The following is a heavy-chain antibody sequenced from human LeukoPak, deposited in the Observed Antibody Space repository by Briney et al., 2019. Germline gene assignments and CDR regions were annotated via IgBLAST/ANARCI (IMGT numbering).Heavy chain of an antibody. CDR3: ARATKYWDVLDY. CDR1: GGSISSYY. D-gene: IGHD1-26*01. J-gene: IGHJ4*02. V-gene: IGHV4-59*01. CDR2: IYYSGST. Sequence: SETLSLTCTVSGGSISSYYWSWIRQPPGKGLEWIGYIYYSGSTNYNPSLKSRVTISVDTSKNQFSLKLSSVTAADTAVYCCARATKYWDVLDYWGQGTLVTVSS.